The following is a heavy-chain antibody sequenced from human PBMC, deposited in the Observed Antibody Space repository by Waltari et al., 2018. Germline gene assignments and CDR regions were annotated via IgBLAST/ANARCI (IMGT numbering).Heavy chain of an antibody. D-gene: IGHD2-21*01. V-gene: IGHV1-8*03. Sequence: QVQLVQSGAQVKKPGSSVKVSCKASGGTFSSYAINWVRQATGQGLEWMGWMNPNSGNTGYAQKVQGRVTITRNTSISTAYMELSSLRSEDTAVYYCARSGWCPDYWGQGTLVTVSS. CDR3: ARSGWCPDY. CDR1: GGTFSSYA. J-gene: IGHJ4*02. CDR2: MNPNSGNT.